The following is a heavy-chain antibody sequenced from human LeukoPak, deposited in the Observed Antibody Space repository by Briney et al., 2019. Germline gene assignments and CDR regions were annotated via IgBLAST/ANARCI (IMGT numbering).Heavy chain of an antibody. CDR1: GGPIIASY. CDR3: ATVRFYDTTGYSTSYYLDY. D-gene: IGHD3-22*01. CDR2: THYSGTG. Sequence: PSETLSLTCAVSGGPIIASYWSWIRQPPGKGLEWIGYTHYSGTGNYNPSLKSRVTISIDTSKNRFSLRLTSVTAADTAVYYCATVRFYDTTGYSTSYYLDYWGQGALVTVSS. V-gene: IGHV4-59*01. J-gene: IGHJ4*02.